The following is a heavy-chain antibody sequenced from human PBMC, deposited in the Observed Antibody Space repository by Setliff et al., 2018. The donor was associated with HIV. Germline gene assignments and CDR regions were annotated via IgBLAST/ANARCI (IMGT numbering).Heavy chain of an antibody. CDR3: ARAMKYSYGYVHDAFDI. D-gene: IGHD5-18*01. Sequence: SETLSLTCTVSGGSISTGGYYWSWIRQHPGKGLEWIGYIYNSGGTYYNPSLKSRITMSIDTSKNQFSLKLNSVTAADTAVYYCARAMKYSYGYVHDAFDIWGQGTMVTVSS. CDR2: IYNSGGT. CDR1: GGSISTGGYY. J-gene: IGHJ3*02. V-gene: IGHV4-31*03.